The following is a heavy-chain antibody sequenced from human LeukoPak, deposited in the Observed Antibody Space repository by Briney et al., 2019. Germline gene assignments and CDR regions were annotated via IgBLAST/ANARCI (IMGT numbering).Heavy chain of an antibody. CDR3: ARSLSGPDSGDR. Sequence: PSETLSLTCTVSGGSISSSSYYWGWIRQPPGKGLEWIGSIYYSGSTYYNPSLKSRVTISVDTSKNQFSLKLTSVTSADTAVYYCARSLSGPDSGDRWGQGTLVTVSS. J-gene: IGHJ5*02. V-gene: IGHV4-39*07. CDR2: IYYSGST. CDR1: GGSISSSSYY. D-gene: IGHD5-12*01.